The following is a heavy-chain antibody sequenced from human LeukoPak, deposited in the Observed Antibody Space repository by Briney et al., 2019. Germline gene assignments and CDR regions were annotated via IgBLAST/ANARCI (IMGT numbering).Heavy chain of an antibody. CDR3: ARWGIAGAKDFDS. Sequence: GGSLRLSCAASGFTFSNFGMHWVRQAPGKGLEWVAVIWYDGGKKYYGDSVKGRLTISRDNSKNTLYLQVNSLRAEDTAVYYCARWGIAGAKDFDSWGQGTLVTVSS. V-gene: IGHV3-33*01. CDR1: GFTFSNFG. CDR2: IWYDGGKK. J-gene: IGHJ4*02. D-gene: IGHD1-26*01.